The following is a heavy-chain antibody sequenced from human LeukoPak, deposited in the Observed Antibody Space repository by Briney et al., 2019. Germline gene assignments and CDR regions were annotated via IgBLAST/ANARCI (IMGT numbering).Heavy chain of an antibody. D-gene: IGHD6-13*01. CDR2: INPTSTSI. CDR1: GFTFSDFS. V-gene: IGHV3-21*01. CDR3: ARIAAAGTGYYYYYMDV. J-gene: IGHJ6*03. Sequence: KPGGSLRLSCAASGFTFSDFSINWVRQAPGKGLEWVSSINPTSTSIYYADAVRGRFTISRDNAKSSLYLQMNSLRAEDTAVYYCARIAAAGTGYYYYYMDVWGKGTTVTVSS.